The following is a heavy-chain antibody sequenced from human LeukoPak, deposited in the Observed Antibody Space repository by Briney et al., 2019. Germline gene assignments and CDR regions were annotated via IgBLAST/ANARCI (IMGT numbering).Heavy chain of an antibody. D-gene: IGHD3-16*01. CDR1: GYTFTRHY. V-gene: IGHV1-46*01. J-gene: IGHJ5*02. CDR2: INPSSGGT. CDR3: ARVRGAYGSGELSFWFDP. Sequence: GASVKVSCKASGYTFTRHYMNWVRQAPGQGLEWMGKINPSSGGTGYAQKFQGRVTMTRDTSTSTAYMELRSLRSDDTAVYYCARVRGAYGSGELSFWFDPWGQGTLVTVSS.